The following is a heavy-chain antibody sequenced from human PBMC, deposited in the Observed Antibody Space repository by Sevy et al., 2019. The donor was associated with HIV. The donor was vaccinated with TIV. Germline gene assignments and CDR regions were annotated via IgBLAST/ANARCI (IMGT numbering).Heavy chain of an antibody. V-gene: IGHV1-18*01. Sequence: ASVKVSCQASGYTFTSYGISWVRQAPGQGLEWMGWISANNGNTIYAQKLQDRVTMTTDTSTSTANMELRGLRFDDTAVYYCARDSMPLVQGIIITPYYYGMDVWGQGTTVTVSS. CDR2: ISANNGNT. J-gene: IGHJ6*02. CDR1: GYTFTSYG. D-gene: IGHD3-10*01. CDR3: ARDSMPLVQGIIITPYYYGMDV.